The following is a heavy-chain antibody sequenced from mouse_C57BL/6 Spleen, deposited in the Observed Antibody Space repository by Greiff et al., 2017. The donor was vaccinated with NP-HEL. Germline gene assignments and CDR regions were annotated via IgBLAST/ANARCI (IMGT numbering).Heavy chain of an antibody. J-gene: IGHJ2*01. Sequence: EVQLQQSGPELVKPGASVKISCKASGYTFTDYYMNWVKQSHGKSLEWIGDINPNNGGTSYNQKFKGKATLTVDKSSSTAYMELRSLTSEDSAVYYCARFYYDHCGQGTTLTVSS. CDR1: GYTFTDYY. CDR3: ARFYYDH. V-gene: IGHV1-26*01. CDR2: INPNNGGT.